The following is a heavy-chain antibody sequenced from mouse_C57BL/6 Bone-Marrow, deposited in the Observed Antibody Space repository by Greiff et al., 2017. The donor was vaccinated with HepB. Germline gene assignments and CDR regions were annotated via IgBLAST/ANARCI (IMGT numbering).Heavy chain of an antibody. Sequence: EVQLVESGGGLVQPGESLKLSCESTEYEFPSHDMSWVRKTPEKRLELVAAINSDGGSTYYPDTMERRFIISRDNTKKTLYLQKSSLRSEDTALYYCGRRGTGYAMDYWGQGTSVTVSS. D-gene: IGHD3-3*01. V-gene: IGHV5-2*01. CDR1: EYEFPSHD. CDR2: INSDGGST. CDR3: GRRGTGYAMDY. J-gene: IGHJ4*01.